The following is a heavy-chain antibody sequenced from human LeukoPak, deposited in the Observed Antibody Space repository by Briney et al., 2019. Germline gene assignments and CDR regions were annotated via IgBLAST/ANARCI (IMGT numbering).Heavy chain of an antibody. Sequence: SETLSLTCTVSGGSISSYYWSWIRQPAGKGLEWIGRIYTSGSTNYNPSLKSRVTMSVDTSKNQFSLKLSSVTAADTAVYYCAREPVHDYGDYDGVNWFDPWGQGTLVSVPS. V-gene: IGHV4-4*07. CDR1: GGSISSYY. CDR3: AREPVHDYGDYDGVNWFDP. CDR2: IYTSGST. J-gene: IGHJ5*02. D-gene: IGHD4-17*01.